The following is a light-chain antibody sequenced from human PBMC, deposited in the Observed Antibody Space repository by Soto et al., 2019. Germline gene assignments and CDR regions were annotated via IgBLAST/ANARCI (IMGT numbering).Light chain of an antibody. CDR1: SSNIGSTYD. Sequence: QSVLTQPPSVSGAPGQRVTISCTGSSSNIGSTYDVQRCQQLPGTAPKLLIHGNTNRPSGVPDRFSGSKSGTSASLAITGLQADDEADYYCQSYEDSLSVHYVFGTGTKVTVL. V-gene: IGLV1-40*01. J-gene: IGLJ1*01. CDR3: QSYEDSLSVHYV. CDR2: GNT.